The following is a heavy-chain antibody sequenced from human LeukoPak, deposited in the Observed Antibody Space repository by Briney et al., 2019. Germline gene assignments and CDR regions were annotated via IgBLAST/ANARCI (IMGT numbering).Heavy chain of an antibody. CDR1: GFIFSAYA. CDR2: ISGSGGNR. Sequence: GGTLRLSCAPSGFIFSAYAMSWVRQAPGKGPEWVASISGSGGNRYHAESVKGRFTSSRDNSQNTVYLQMNSLTAEDTAVYYCAKDGQWLRPNYFDNWGQGTLVTVSS. J-gene: IGHJ4*02. CDR3: AKDGQWLRPNYFDN. D-gene: IGHD5-12*01. V-gene: IGHV3-23*01.